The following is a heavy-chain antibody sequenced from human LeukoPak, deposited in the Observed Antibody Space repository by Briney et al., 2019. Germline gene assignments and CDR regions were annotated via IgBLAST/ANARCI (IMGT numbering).Heavy chain of an antibody. CDR3: AKDSQIAVAGTALDY. CDR2: IWYDGSNK. CDR1: GFTFSSYG. J-gene: IGHJ4*02. V-gene: IGHV3-33*06. Sequence: GGSLRLSCAASGFTFSSYGTHWVRQAPGKGLEWVAVIWYDGSNKYYADSVKGRFTISRDNSKNTLYLQMNSLRAEDTAVYYCAKDSQIAVAGTALDYWGQGTLVTVSS. D-gene: IGHD6-19*01.